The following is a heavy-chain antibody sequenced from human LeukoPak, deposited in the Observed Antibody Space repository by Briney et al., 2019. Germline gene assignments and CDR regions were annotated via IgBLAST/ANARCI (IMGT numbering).Heavy chain of an antibody. CDR1: GFTFSSYW. J-gene: IGHJ4*02. CDR3: ATSTYCSGGSCYSRTFQY. V-gene: IGHV3-74*01. CDR2: INSGETST. D-gene: IGHD2-15*01. Sequence: GGSLRLSCAASGFTFSSYWMHWVRQAPGKGLVWVSRINSGETSTSYADSVKGRFTISRDNAQKTLYLQMNSLRAEDTAVYYCATSTYCSGGSCYSRTFQYWGQGTPVTVSS.